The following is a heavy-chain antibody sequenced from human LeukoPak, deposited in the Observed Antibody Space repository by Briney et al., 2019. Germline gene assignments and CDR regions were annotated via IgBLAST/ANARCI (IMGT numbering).Heavy chain of an antibody. D-gene: IGHD3-9*01. CDR1: GFTFSSYG. Sequence: GRSLRLSCAASGFTFSSYGMHWVRQAPGKGLEWVAVIWYDGSNKYYADSVKGRFTISRDNSKNTLYLQMNSLRADDTAVYYCARSPIYFDYWGQGTLVTVSS. CDR2: IWYDGSNK. CDR3: ARSPIYFDY. J-gene: IGHJ4*02. V-gene: IGHV3-33*01.